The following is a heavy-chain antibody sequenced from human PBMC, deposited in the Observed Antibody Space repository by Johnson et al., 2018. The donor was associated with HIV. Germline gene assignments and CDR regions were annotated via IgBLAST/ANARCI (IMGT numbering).Heavy chain of an antibody. CDR2: ISYDGSNT. Sequence: VQLVESGGGVVQPGRSLRLSCEASGFTFSSYAMHWVRQAPGKGLEWVAVISYDGSNTYYADSVKGRFPISRDNSKNTLYLQMNSLRAEDTAVYYCAKDKSGRYYDSSGYSLDDAFDIWGQGTMVTVSS. D-gene: IGHD3-22*01. V-gene: IGHV3-30*04. J-gene: IGHJ3*02. CDR1: GFTFSSYA. CDR3: AKDKSGRYYDSSGYSLDDAFDI.